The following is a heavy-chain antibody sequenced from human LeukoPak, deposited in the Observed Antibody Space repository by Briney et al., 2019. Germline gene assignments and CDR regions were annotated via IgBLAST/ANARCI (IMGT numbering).Heavy chain of an antibody. CDR1: GGSIGSYY. Sequence: SETLSLTCTVFGGSIGSYYWSWIRQPPGKGLEWIGYIYYSGRTNYNPSLRSRVTISVDMSKNQFSLKLNSVTAADTAVYYCARLTHEWPYYCDYWRQGTLVTVSA. CDR3: ARLTHEWPYYCDY. D-gene: IGHD2-15*01. J-gene: IGHJ4*02. CDR2: IYYSGRT. V-gene: IGHV4-59*08.